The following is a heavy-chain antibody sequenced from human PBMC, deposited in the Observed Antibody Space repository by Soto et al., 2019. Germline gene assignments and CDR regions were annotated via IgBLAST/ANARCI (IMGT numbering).Heavy chain of an antibody. Sequence: QVQLVQSGAEVKKPGSSVKVSCKASGGTFSSYAISWVRQAPGQGLEWMGGIIPIFGTANYAQKFQGRVTITADESTSTAYMELSSLRSEDTAVYYCARDGAYGDSQGEYYYYYGMDVWGQGTTVTVSS. CDR3: ARDGAYGDSQGEYYYYYGMDV. CDR1: GGTFSSYA. J-gene: IGHJ6*02. V-gene: IGHV1-69*01. CDR2: IIPIFGTA. D-gene: IGHD4-17*01.